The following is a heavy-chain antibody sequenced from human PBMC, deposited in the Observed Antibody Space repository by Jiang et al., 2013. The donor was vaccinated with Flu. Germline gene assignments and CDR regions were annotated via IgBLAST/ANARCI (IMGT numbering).Heavy chain of an antibody. Sequence: GAEVKKPGSSVKVSCKASGGTFSSYDISWVRQAPGQGLEWMGGIIPMFGTANYAQKFRGRVTITADKSTSIAYMELSSLRSEDTAVYYCARGGGPYGSGSYFDYWGQGTLVTVSS. D-gene: IGHD3-10*01. CDR3: ARGGGPYGSGSYFDY. V-gene: IGHV1-69*06. J-gene: IGHJ4*02. CDR2: IIPMFGTA. CDR1: GGTFSSYD.